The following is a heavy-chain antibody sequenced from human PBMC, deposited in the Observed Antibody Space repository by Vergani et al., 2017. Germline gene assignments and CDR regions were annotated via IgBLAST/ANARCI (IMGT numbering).Heavy chain of an antibody. CDR3: AAITFGGVIVSDY. CDR1: GGSISSYY. D-gene: IGHD3-16*02. V-gene: IGHV4-39*07. CDR2: IYYSGST. Sequence: QVQLQESGPGLVKPSETLSLTCTVSGGSISSYYWSWIRQPPGKGLEWIGSIYYSGSTYYNPSLKSRVTISVDTSKNQFSLKLSSVTAADTAVYYCAAITFGGVIVSDYWGQGTLVTVSS. J-gene: IGHJ4*02.